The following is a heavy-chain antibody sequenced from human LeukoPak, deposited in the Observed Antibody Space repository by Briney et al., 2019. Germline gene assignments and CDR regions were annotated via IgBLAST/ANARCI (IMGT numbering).Heavy chain of an antibody. Sequence: GGSLRLSCAASGFTFSSYGMHWVRQAPGKGLEWVAVISYDGSNKYYADSVKGRFTISRDNSKNTLYLQMNSLRAEDTAVYYCAKDQAAAGTDDYYYGMDVWGQGTTVTVSS. CDR3: AKDQAAAGTDDYYYGMDV. D-gene: IGHD6-13*01. J-gene: IGHJ6*02. CDR2: ISYDGSNK. V-gene: IGHV3-30*18. CDR1: GFTFSSYG.